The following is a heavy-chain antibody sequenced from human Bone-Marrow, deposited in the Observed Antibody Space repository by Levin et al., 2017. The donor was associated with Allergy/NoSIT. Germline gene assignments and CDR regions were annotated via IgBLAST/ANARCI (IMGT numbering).Heavy chain of an antibody. J-gene: IGHJ4*02. CDR1: GYSFTSYW. CDR3: ARRDGTSFDY. V-gene: IGHV5-51*01. D-gene: IGHD3/OR15-3a*01. CDR2: IYPGDSDT. Sequence: PGGSLRLSCKGSGYSFTSYWIAWVRQMPGKGLEWMAIIYPGDSDTIYSPSFQGQVTISADKSISTAYLQWSSLKASDTAMYYCARRDGTSFDYWGQGTLVTVSS.